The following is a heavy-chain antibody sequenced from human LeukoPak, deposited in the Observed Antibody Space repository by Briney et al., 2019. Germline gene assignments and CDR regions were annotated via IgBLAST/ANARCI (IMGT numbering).Heavy chain of an antibody. CDR2: IYYSGST. Sequence: SETLSLTCTVSGGSISSSSYYWGWIRQPPGKGLEWIGSIYYSGSTYYNPSLKSRVTISVDTSKNQFSLKLSSVTAADTAVYYCASPYYYDSSGYYQNDYWGQGTLVTVSS. CDR3: ASPYYYDSSGYYQNDY. J-gene: IGHJ4*02. CDR1: GGSISSSSYY. V-gene: IGHV4-39*07. D-gene: IGHD3-22*01.